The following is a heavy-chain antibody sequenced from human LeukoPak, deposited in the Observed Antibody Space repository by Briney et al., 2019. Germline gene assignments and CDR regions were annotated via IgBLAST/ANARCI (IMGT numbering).Heavy chain of an antibody. Sequence: KPSGTLSLTCAVSGGSISSSYWWSWVRQPPGKGLEWIGEIYHSGSTNYNASLKSRVTISVDNSKNQFSLKLSSVTAADTAVYYCARGGSGSYFPFDYWGQGTLVTVSS. CDR3: ARGGSGSYFPFDY. CDR2: IYHSGST. D-gene: IGHD3-10*01. J-gene: IGHJ4*02. CDR1: GGSISSSYW. V-gene: IGHV4-4*02.